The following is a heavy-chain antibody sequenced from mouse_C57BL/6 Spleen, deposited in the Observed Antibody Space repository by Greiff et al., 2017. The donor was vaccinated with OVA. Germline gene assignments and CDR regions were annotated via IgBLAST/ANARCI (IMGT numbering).Heavy chain of an antibody. Sequence: VQLQQPGAELVRPGSSVKLSCKASGYTFTSYWMHWVKQRPIQGLEWIGNIDPSDSETHYNQKFKDKATLTVDKSSSTAYMQLSSLTSEDSAVYYCARRGSNYVYYFDYWGQGTTLTVSS. D-gene: IGHD2-5*01. CDR1: GYTFTSYW. V-gene: IGHV1-52*01. CDR2: IDPSDSET. CDR3: ARRGSNYVYYFDY. J-gene: IGHJ2*01.